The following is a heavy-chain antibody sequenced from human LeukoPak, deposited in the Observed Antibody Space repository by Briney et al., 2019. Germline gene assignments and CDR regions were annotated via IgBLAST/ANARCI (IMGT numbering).Heavy chain of an antibody. J-gene: IGHJ4*02. CDR3: YSYGYSTIPLGLNYYFDY. D-gene: IGHD5-18*01. V-gene: IGHV1-2*06. CDR2: INPNSGGT. CDR1: GYTFTGFY. Sequence: ASVKVSCKASGYTFTGFYMHWVRQAPGQGLEWMGRINPNSGGTNYAQKFQGRVTMTRDTSISTAYMELSRLRSDDTAVYYCYSYGYSTIPLGLNYYFDYWGQRTLVTVSS.